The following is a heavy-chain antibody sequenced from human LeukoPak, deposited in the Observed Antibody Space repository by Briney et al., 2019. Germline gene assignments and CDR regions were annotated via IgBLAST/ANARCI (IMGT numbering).Heavy chain of an antibody. CDR1: GFTFSNYG. CDR2: MWFDGSKQ. J-gene: IGHJ4*03. Sequence: PGGSLRLSCATSGFTFSNYGTHWVRQAPAKGLEWVAVMWFDGSKQFYADSVKGRFTISRDTSKNTLYLQMNSLRVEDTAVYFCTRNDYGDYGPQVWGQGTLVTVSS. V-gene: IGHV3-33*01. D-gene: IGHD4-17*01. CDR3: TRNDYGDYGPQV.